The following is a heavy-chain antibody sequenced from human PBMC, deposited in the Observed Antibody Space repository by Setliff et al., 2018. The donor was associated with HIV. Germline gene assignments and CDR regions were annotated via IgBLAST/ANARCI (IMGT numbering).Heavy chain of an antibody. V-gene: IGHV4-38-2*01. CDR1: DYSISSGYY. Sequence: LSLTCAVSDYSISSGYYWGWIRQPPGKGLEWIGSIYHSGSTHYNPSLKSRVTISIDTSQDQFSLKMTSVTAADTAVYYCARVESSSWFYWYFDLWGRGTLVTVS. D-gene: IGHD6-13*01. CDR3: ARVESSSWFYWYFDL. J-gene: IGHJ2*01. CDR2: IYHSGST.